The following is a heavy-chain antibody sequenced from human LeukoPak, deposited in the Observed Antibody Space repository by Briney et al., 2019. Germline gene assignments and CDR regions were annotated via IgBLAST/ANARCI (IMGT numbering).Heavy chain of an antibody. J-gene: IGHJ2*01. CDR3: AKAAVPWYFGDL. CDR1: EFTFSSYG. V-gene: IGHV3-23*01. Sequence: PGGSLRLSCAASEFTFSSYGMSWVRQAPGKGLEWVSGISGSGDNTYYAASVKGRFTISRDNSKNTLYLQMNSLRAEDTAVYYCAKAAVPWYFGDLWGRGTLATVSS. D-gene: IGHD6-13*01. CDR2: ISGSGDNT.